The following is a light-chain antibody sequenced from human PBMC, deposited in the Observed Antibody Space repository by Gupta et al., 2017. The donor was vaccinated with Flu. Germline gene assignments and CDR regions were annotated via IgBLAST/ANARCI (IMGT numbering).Light chain of an antibody. CDR2: DVS. V-gene: IGKV3-15*01. CDR3: QRYNYWPPWT. CDR1: QDIDNC. J-gene: IGKJ1*01. Sequence: EIVMTQSPATLYVSPGERTTLSCRASQDIDNCLAWYQHKPGQAPRLLVYDVSIRAAGVPARFSGSGSGTEFTLTISSRQSEDFAVYYCQRYNYWPPWTFGPGTKVEIK.